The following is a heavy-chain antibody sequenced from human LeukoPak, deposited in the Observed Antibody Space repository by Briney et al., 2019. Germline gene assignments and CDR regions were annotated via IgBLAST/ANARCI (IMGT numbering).Heavy chain of an antibody. J-gene: IGHJ4*02. CDR3: ARDPRGGTLDY. CDR2: INSDGSTT. V-gene: IGHV3-74*01. CDR1: GFTFSTYW. D-gene: IGHD3-10*01. Sequence: GGSLRLSCAASGFTFSTYWMHWVRHAPGKGLVWVSRINSDGSTTNYADSVKGRFTISRDNAKNTLYLQMNSLRAEDTAVYYCARDPRGGTLDYWGQGTLVTVSS.